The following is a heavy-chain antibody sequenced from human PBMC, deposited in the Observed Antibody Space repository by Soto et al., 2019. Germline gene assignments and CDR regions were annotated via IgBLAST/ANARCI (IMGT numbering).Heavy chain of an antibody. D-gene: IGHD6-19*01. CDR2: ISAYNGNT. CDR1: GYTFTSYG. J-gene: IGHJ3*02. CDR3: ARDPGRFGSSGWYRGDAFDI. V-gene: IGHV1-18*01. Sequence: SVKVSCKASGYTFTSYGISWVRQAPGQGLEWMGWISAYNGNTNYAQKLQGRVTMTTDTSTSTAYMELRSLRSDDTAVYYCARDPGRFGSSGWYRGDAFDIWGQGTMVTVSS.